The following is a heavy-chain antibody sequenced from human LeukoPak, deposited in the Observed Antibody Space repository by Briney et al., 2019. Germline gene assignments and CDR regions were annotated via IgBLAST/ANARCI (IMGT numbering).Heavy chain of an antibody. CDR2: ISTSSSYI. D-gene: IGHD3-10*01. V-gene: IGHV3-21*01. CDR1: GFTFISYS. Sequence: GGSLRLSCAVSGFTFISYSMNWVRQAPGKGLELVSSISTSSSYIDYADSVKGRFTISRDNAKNSLYLQMSSLRTEDTAVYYCARDRLTMVRGVINEPWFEPWGKGTLVTVSS. CDR3: ARDRLTMVRGVINEPWFEP. J-gene: IGHJ5*02.